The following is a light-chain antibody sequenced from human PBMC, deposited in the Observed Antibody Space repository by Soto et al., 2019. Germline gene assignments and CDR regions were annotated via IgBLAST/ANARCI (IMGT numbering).Light chain of an antibody. Sequence: DIQMTQSPSTLSASVGGTVTITCRAGQGISRWLAWYQQKPGRAPNLLIYEASTLESGVPSRFSGSGSGTEFTLTISSLHPDDFATYYCHQYDTYSWTFGQGTKVEIK. CDR2: EAS. V-gene: IGKV1-5*03. CDR3: HQYDTYSWT. CDR1: QGISRW. J-gene: IGKJ1*01.